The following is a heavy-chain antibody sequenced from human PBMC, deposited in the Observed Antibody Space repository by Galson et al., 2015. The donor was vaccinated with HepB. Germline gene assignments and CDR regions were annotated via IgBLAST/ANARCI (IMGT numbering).Heavy chain of an antibody. CDR2: IDPSNAYT. V-gene: IGHV5-10-1*01. CDR1: GYSFTKSW. CDR3: ARHSDSSGYPYFDY. Sequence: QSGAEVKKPGESLRISCKGSGYSFTKSWITWVRQVPGKGLEWMGRIDPSNAYTNYSPSFQGHVTISFERSTSTAYLQWRSLKASDTAVYFCARHSDSSGYPYFDYWGQGTLVTVSS. J-gene: IGHJ4*02. D-gene: IGHD3-22*01.